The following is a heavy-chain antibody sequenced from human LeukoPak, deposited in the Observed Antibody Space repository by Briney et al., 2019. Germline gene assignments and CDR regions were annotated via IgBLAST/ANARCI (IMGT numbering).Heavy chain of an antibody. CDR1: GFTLSSYA. CDR3: AKQSAGSAAWYSLHYDF. J-gene: IGHJ4*02. D-gene: IGHD6-13*01. CDR2: VDGGGGGT. V-gene: IGHV3-23*01. Sequence: GGSLRLSCAASGFTLSSYAMTWVRQAPGRGLEWVSSVDGGGGGTYYADSVKGRYTISRDNSKDTLYLQMNGLRAEDTAVYFCAKQSAGSAAWYSLHYDFWGQGTLVTVSS.